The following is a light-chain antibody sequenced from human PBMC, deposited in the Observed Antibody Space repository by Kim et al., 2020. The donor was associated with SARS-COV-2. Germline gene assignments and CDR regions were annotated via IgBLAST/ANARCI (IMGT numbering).Light chain of an antibody. J-gene: IGKJ2*01. CDR1: QSISYNY. CDR2: ATS. Sequence: SPGEGATLSCRASQSISYNYLAWYQQNPGQAPRRLIHATSARAPGIPDRFRGSGSGTDFTLTISRLEPDDFVLYYCQYYGGSPLYTSGQWTKLE. V-gene: IGKV3-20*01. CDR3: QYYGGSPLYT.